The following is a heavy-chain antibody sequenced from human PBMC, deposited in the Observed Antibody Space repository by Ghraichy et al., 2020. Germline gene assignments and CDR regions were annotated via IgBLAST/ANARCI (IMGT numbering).Heavy chain of an antibody. CDR2: MSASGGST. Sequence: GESPNISCAASGFTFSSYAMTWVRQAPGMGLEWVSSMSASGGSTYYADSVKGRFTISRDNSKNTLCLQMNSLRAEDTAIYYCAKHVRNYYYYYGLDVWGQGTTVTVSS. CDR1: GFTFSSYA. CDR3: AKHVRNYYYYYGLDV. V-gene: IGHV3-23*01. D-gene: IGHD3-16*01. J-gene: IGHJ6*02.